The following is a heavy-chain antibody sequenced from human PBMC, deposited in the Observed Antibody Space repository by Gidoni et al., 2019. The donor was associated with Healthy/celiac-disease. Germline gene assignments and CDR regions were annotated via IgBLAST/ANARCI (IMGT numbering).Heavy chain of an antibody. V-gene: IGHV3-23*04. CDR1: GFTFSSYA. Sequence: EVQLVESGGGLVQPGGSLRLSCAASGFTFSSYAMSWVRQAPGKGLEWVSAISGSGGSTYYADSVKGRFTISRDNSKNTLYLQMNSLRAEDTAVYYCAKRGEMATLTYYYGMDVWGQGTTVTVSS. CDR2: ISGSGGST. CDR3: AKRGEMATLTYYYGMDV. J-gene: IGHJ6*02. D-gene: IGHD5-12*01.